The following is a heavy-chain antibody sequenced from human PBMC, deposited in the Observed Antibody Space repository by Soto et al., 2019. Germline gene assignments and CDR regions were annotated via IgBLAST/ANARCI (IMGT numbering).Heavy chain of an antibody. CDR3: ARASRYCSCVSCRSWFDP. D-gene: IGHD2-15*01. CDR2: INHSGST. V-gene: IGHV4-34*01. CDR1: GGSFSGYY. Sequence: QVQLQQWGAGLLKPSETLSLTCAVYGGSFSGYYWSWILQPPVKGLACIGEINHSGSTNYNPSLKGRVTITVDTSKKPFSLKLSFVTAADTAVYYCARASRYCSCVSCRSWFDPGGQGTLVTVSS. J-gene: IGHJ5*02.